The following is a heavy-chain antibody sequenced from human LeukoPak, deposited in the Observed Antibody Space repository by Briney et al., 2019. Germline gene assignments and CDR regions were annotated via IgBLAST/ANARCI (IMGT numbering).Heavy chain of an antibody. V-gene: IGHV4-59*01. J-gene: IGHJ4*02. CDR3: ARGSLWFGELRY. CDR1: GGSISSYY. Sequence: SETLSLTCTVSGGSISSYYRSWIRQPPGKGLEWIGYIYYSGSTNYNPSLKSRVTISVDTSKNQFSLKLSSVTAADTAVYYCARGSLWFGELRYWGQGPLVTVSS. D-gene: IGHD3-10*01. CDR2: IYYSGST.